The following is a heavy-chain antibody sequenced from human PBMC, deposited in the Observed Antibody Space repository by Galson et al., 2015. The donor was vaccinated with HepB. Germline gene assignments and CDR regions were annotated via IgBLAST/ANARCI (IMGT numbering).Heavy chain of an antibody. Sequence: SLRLSCAASGSTFSSYSMNWVRQAPGKGLEWVSSISSSSYIYYADSGKGRFTISRDNAKNSLYLQMNSLRAEDTAVYYCARDLMARRGGSYGMDVWGQGTTVTVSS. CDR2: ISSSSYI. J-gene: IGHJ6*02. CDR1: GSTFSSYS. CDR3: ARDLMARRGGSYGMDV. D-gene: IGHD3-10*01. V-gene: IGHV3-21*01.